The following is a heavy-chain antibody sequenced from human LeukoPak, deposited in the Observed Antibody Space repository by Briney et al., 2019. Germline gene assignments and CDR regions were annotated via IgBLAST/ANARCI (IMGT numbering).Heavy chain of an antibody. CDR3: ARDRSVGNNWFDP. D-gene: IGHD1-26*01. CDR2: IYSSGST. V-gene: IGHV4-30-4*01. J-gene: IGHJ5*02. Sequence: PSETLSLTCTVSGDSFSGGDFYRSWIRQPPGKGLEWIGYIYSSGSTHYNPSLKSRVTISVDTSKNQFSLKLSSVTAADTAVYYCARDRSVGNNWFDPWGQGTLVTVSS. CDR1: GDSFSGGDFY.